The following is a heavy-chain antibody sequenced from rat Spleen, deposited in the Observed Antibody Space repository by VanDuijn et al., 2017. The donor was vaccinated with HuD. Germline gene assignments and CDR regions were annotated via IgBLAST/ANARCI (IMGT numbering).Heavy chain of an antibody. J-gene: IGHJ2*01. D-gene: IGHD1-12*01. CDR1: GITFSDYA. CDR3: TRGTYYRH. Sequence: EVQLVESGGGLVQPGNSLKFSCAASGITFSDYAMAWVRQSPKRGLEWVAAIIYDGSSTYYRDSVKGRFTISRNNAKNTLFLHMTSLRSEDTATYYCTRGTYYRHWGQGVMVTVSS. V-gene: IGHV5-17*01. CDR2: IIYDGSST.